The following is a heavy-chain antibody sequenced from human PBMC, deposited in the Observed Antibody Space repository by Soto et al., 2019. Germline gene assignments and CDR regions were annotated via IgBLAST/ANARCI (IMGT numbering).Heavy chain of an antibody. D-gene: IGHD2-21*01. CDR2: TRTDVGGT. CDR3: VKDRRGGEYPAFDL. J-gene: IGHJ3*01. Sequence: EIQLLESGGGLVQPGGSLRLSCAASGFTLSDFDMGWVRQAPGKWLEWISLTRTDVGGTYYAYSVEGRLTVSRDTSTNPLYLQMNNLRGADTALYYCVKDRRGGEYPAFDLWGQGTMVTVSS. CDR1: GFTLSDFD. V-gene: IGHV3-23*01.